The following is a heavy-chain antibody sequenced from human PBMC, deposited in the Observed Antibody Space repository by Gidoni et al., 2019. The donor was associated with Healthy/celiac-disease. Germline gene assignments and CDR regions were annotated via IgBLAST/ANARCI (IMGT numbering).Heavy chain of an antibody. V-gene: IGHV5-51*03. CDR3: ASISSWSPWGFDY. CDR1: GSCFTSYW. CDR2: ISPGDSDT. D-gene: IGHD6-13*01. Sequence: EVQLVQSGAAVKKPGESLKISCQGSGSCFTSYWIGWVRQMPGKGLEGMGIISPGDSDTRYSPSFQGQVTISADKSISTAYLQWSSLKASDTAMYYCASISSWSPWGFDYWGQGTLVTVSS. J-gene: IGHJ4*02.